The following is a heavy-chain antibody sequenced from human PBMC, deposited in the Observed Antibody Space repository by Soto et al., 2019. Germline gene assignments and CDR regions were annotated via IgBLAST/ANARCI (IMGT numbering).Heavy chain of an antibody. J-gene: IGHJ5*02. D-gene: IGHD6-13*01. Sequence: QVRLVQSGAEVKKPGSSVKVSCKASGGTFSNYAITWLRLAPGQGLEWLGGIIPVFGTVNYAQKFQGRVTITADESTSTAYMELNRLRSEDTAVYYCARDNPYTTSFGNWVDPWGQGTLVIVS. CDR1: GGTFSNYA. CDR3: ARDNPYTTSFGNWVDP. V-gene: IGHV1-69*01. CDR2: IIPVFGTV.